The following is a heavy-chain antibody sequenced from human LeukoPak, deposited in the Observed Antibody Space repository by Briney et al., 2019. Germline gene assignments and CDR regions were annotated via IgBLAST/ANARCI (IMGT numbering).Heavy chain of an antibody. V-gene: IGHV3-9*01. CDR1: GFTFDDYA. J-gene: IGHJ4*02. CDR2: ISWNSGSI. D-gene: IGHD5-18*01. CDR3: VRDRAYSYGLDY. Sequence: PGGSLRLSCAASGFTFDDYAMHWVRQAPGKGLEWVSGISWNSGSIGYADSVKGRFTISRDNAKNSLYLKMNSLRAEDTAVYNCVRDRAYSYGLDYWGQGILVTVSS.